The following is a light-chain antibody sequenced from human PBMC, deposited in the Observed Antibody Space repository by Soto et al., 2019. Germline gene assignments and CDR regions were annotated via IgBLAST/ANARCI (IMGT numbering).Light chain of an antibody. V-gene: IGKV1-5*01. CDR1: QSISRW. J-gene: IGKJ1*01. Sequence: SHMTQSPSTLSASVGDRVTITCRARQSISRWLAWYQQKPWKDPKLLIYDASSLESEVPSRFSGSGSGTEFTLTISSLQPDDFATYYCQQYNSYSRTFGQGTKVEIK. CDR3: QQYNSYSRT. CDR2: DAS.